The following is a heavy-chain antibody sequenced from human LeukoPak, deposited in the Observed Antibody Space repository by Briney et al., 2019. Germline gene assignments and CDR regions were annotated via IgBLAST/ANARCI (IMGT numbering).Heavy chain of an antibody. D-gene: IGHD3-22*01. Sequence: SETLSLTCSVSSGSIDSYYWSWLRQPPGKGLEWIGSIYYTGSTNYSPSLRSRVTISVDTSKNQFSLKLSSVTAADTAVYYCARTMTNYHDSSGYYYHYWYFDLWGRGTLVTVSS. V-gene: IGHV4-59*01. J-gene: IGHJ2*01. CDR2: IYYTGST. CDR1: SGSIDSYY. CDR3: ARTMTNYHDSSGYYYHYWYFDL.